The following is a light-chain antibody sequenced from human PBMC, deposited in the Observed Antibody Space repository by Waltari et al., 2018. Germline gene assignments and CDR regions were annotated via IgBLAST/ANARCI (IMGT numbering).Light chain of an antibody. J-gene: IGKJ4*01. CDR2: WAS. CDR1: QSLLYTSDKNNY. CDR3: QQYYTTRLT. V-gene: IGKV4-1*01. Sequence: DIVLTQSPDSLSVSLSERATINCKSSQSLLYTSDKNNYLAWFQHKRGQPPKLLIHWASAREPGVPDRFSGSGSGTDFTLTISSLQAEDVAVYYCQQYYTTRLTFGGGTNVEIK.